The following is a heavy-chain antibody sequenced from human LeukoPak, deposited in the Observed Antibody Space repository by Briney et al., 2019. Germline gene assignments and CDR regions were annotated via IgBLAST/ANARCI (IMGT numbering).Heavy chain of an antibody. Sequence: ASVKVSCKASGGTFSSYAMSWVRQAPGQGLEWMGRIIPILGIANYAQKFQGRVTITADKSTSTAYMELSSLRSEDTAVYYCARDRASTGNYYYYYGMDVWGQGTTVTVSS. J-gene: IGHJ6*02. CDR3: ARDRASTGNYYYYYGMDV. CDR1: GGTFSSYA. D-gene: IGHD1-1*01. CDR2: IIPILGIA. V-gene: IGHV1-69*04.